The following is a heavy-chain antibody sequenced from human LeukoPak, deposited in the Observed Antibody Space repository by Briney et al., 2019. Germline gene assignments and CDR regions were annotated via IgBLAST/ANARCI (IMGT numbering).Heavy chain of an antibody. J-gene: IGHJ4*02. Sequence: ASVKVSCKASGGTFSSYAISWVRQAPGQGLEWMGWISGYNGNTKYAQNLQGRVTMTTDTSTSTAYMELRSLRSDDTAVYYCARDGRNSGYDLGYWGQGTLVTVSS. CDR3: ARDGRNSGYDLGY. V-gene: IGHV1-18*01. CDR2: ISGYNGNT. CDR1: GGTFSSYA. D-gene: IGHD5-12*01.